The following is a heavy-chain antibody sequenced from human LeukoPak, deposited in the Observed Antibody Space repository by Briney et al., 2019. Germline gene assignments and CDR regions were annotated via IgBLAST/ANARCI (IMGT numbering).Heavy chain of an antibody. CDR2: IDRSGST. CDR1: GGSFSGYS. J-gene: IGHJ4*02. V-gene: IGHV4-34*01. CDR3: ARGSATGLAY. D-gene: IGHD1-1*01. Sequence: PSETLSLTCAVYGGSFSGYSWTWIRQPPGKGLEWIGEIDRSGSTNYNPALKSRLTISVDTSKNRFSLKLSSVTAADTAVYYCARGSATGLAYWGQGTLVTVSS.